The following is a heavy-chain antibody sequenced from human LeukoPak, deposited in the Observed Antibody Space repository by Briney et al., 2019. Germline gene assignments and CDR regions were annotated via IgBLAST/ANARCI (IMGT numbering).Heavy chain of an antibody. J-gene: IGHJ3*02. D-gene: IGHD1-1*01. CDR1: GFTFSSYA. V-gene: IGHV3-23*01. CDR2: ISGSGGST. CDR3: AKGRAGTRDAFDI. Sequence: GGSLRLSCAASGFTFSSYAMSWVSQAPGKGLEWVSAISGSGGSTYYADSVKGRFTISRDNSKNTLYLQMNSLRAEDTAVYYCAKGRAGTRDAFDIWGQGTMVTVSS.